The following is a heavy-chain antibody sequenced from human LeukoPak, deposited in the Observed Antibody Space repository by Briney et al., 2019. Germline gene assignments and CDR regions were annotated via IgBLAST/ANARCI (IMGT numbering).Heavy chain of an antibody. V-gene: IGHV3-11*06. CDR3: ARELSGGYNSLDY. D-gene: IGHD5-24*01. J-gene: IGHJ4*02. CDR1: GFTFSDYY. Sequence: GGSLRLSCAASGFTFSDYYMYWIRQAPGKGLEWLAYISEGGTKTHYADSVKGRFTISRDNSKNTLYLQMNSLRAEDTAVYYCARELSGGYNSLDYWGQGTLVTVSS. CDR2: ISEGGTKT.